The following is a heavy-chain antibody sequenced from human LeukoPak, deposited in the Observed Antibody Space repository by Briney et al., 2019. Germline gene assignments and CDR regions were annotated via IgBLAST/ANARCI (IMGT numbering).Heavy chain of an antibody. CDR3: ARGDSGYDHGWNY. J-gene: IGHJ4*02. V-gene: IGHV1-2*06. CDR2: INPNSGGT. CDR1: GYTFTGYY. D-gene: IGHD5-12*01. Sequence: ASVKVSCKASGYTFTGYYMHWVRQAPGQGLEWMGRINPNSGGTNYAQKFQGRVTMTRDTSISAAYMELSRLRSDDTAVYYCARGDSGYDHGWNYWGQGTLVTVFS.